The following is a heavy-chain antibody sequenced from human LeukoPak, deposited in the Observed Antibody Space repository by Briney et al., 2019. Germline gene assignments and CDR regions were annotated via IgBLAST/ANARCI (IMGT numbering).Heavy chain of an antibody. V-gene: IGHV1-69*05. Sequence: SVKVSCKASAGTFSSYTISWVRQAHGQGLEWMGGTITIFGTANYAQTYQGRVRITRATSASTVYRELSSWRSEDMAVYYCAREGMITFGGVIGHAFDIWGRGTMVTVSS. D-gene: IGHD3-16*02. J-gene: IGHJ3*02. CDR1: AGTFSSYT. CDR3: AREGMITFGGVIGHAFDI. CDR2: TITIFGTA.